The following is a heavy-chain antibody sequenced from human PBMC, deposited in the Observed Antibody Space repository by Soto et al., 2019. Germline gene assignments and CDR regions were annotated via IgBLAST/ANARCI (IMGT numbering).Heavy chain of an antibody. J-gene: IGHJ2*01. Sequence: EVQLLESGGGLVQPGGSLRLSCAASGFTFSSYAMSWVRQAPGKGLEWVSAISGSGGSTYYADSVKGRFTISRDNSKNTLYLQMHSLRAEDTAVYYCAKDQSDLHWYFDLWGRGTLVTVSS. CDR3: AKDQSDLHWYFDL. V-gene: IGHV3-23*01. CDR2: ISGSGGST. CDR1: GFTFSSYA.